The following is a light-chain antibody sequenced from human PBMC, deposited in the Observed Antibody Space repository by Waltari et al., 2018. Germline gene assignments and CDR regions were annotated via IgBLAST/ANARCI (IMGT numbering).Light chain of an antibody. V-gene: IGKV3-15*01. CDR1: QGVSSN. Sequence: EIVMTPSPATLSVAPGERATLPCRAGQGVSSNLAWYQQKPGQAPRLLIYGASSRATGIPGRFSGSGSGTDFTLTISSLQSEDFAVYYCQQYNSWPPYTFGQGTKLQIK. CDR2: GAS. CDR3: QQYNSWPPYT. J-gene: IGKJ2*01.